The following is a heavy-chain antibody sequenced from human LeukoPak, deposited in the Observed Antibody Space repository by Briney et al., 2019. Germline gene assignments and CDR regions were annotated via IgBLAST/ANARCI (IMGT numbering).Heavy chain of an antibody. J-gene: IGHJ3*01. V-gene: IGHV3-48*03. Sequence: PGGSLRLSCAASGFTFSTYEMNCVRQAPGKGLEWVSYISSDGNIYYADPVKGRFTISRDDAKNSLYLQMSSLRAEDTAFYYCARSNILNAFEVWGQGTMVTVSS. D-gene: IGHD2/OR15-2a*01. CDR3: ARSNILNAFEV. CDR2: ISSDGNI. CDR1: GFTFSTYE.